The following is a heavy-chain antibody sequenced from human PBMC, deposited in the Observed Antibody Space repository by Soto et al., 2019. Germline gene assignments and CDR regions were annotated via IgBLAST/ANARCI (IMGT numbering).Heavy chain of an antibody. CDR1: DYSISNGYY. J-gene: IGHJ5*01. Sequence: SETLSLTCAVSDYSISNGYYWGWIRQPPGKGLEWIGSIYYSGNTYYNPSLKSRVTISVDTSKNQFSLKLNSVTAADTAVYYCARKGHGSGPNWFDSWGQGTLVTVSS. CDR2: IYYSGNT. D-gene: IGHD3-10*01. V-gene: IGHV4-38-2*01. CDR3: ARKGHGSGPNWFDS.